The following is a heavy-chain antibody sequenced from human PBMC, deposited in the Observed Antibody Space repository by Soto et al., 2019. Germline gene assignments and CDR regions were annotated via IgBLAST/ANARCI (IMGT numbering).Heavy chain of an antibody. D-gene: IGHD7-27*01. Sequence: SETLSLTCTVSVASITGYYWSWIRQSPGKGLEWIGCPYFTGATNYNPSLKSRVTISVDTSRNQFSLTLTSATAADTAVYYCARERTPRTGFDYWGQGTLVTVS. V-gene: IGHV4-59*01. CDR3: ARERTPRTGFDY. J-gene: IGHJ4*02. CDR2: PYFTGAT. CDR1: VASITGYY.